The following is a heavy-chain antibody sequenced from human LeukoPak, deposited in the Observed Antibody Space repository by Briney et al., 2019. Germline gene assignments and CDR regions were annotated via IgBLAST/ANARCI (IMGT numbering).Heavy chain of an antibody. Sequence: ASVKVSCKASGYTFTSYFLHWVRQAPGQGLEWMGVIIPSGGTTNYAQKFQGRLAMTRDMSTSTVYMELSSLRSEDTAVYYCAREDGDGYDYWGQGTLVTVSS. CDR1: GYTFTSYF. J-gene: IGHJ4*02. V-gene: IGHV1-46*01. CDR3: AREDGDGYDY. CDR2: IIPSGGTT. D-gene: IGHD5-18*01.